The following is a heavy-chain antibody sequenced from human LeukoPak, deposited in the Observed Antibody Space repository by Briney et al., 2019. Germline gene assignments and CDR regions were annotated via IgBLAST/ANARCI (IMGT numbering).Heavy chain of an antibody. D-gene: IGHD2-21*01. Sequence: GGSLRLSCAASGFTFSSYAMSWVRQAPGKGLEWVGRIKPKTDGETTEYAAPVKDRFPISRDDSKSMMYLQMNSLKTEDTAVYYCITPLPYSAQGGQGTLVTVSS. CDR3: ITPLPYSAQ. CDR2: IKPKTDGETT. CDR1: GFTFSSYA. V-gene: IGHV3-15*01. J-gene: IGHJ4*02.